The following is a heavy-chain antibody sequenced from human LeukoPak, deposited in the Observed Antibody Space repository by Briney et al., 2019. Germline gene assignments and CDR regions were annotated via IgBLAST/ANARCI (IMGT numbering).Heavy chain of an antibody. V-gene: IGHV3-23*01. CDR2: VSGDGRTT. CDR3: AKDSVVRNTGSYYFAS. CDR1: GFTFNNYA. D-gene: IGHD1-26*01. J-gene: IGHJ4*02. Sequence: GGSLRLSCAASGFTFNNYAMSWVRQVPGKGLEWVSAVSGDGRTTHYVDSVKGRFTISRDNSRNTLYLQMSSLRAEDTAIYYCAKDSVVRNTGSYYFASCGQGTLVTVSS.